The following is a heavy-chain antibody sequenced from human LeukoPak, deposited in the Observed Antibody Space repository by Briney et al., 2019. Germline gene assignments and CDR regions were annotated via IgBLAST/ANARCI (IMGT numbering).Heavy chain of an antibody. CDR1: GFTVSRNY. Sequence: PGGSLRLSCAASGFTVSRNYMSWVRQAPGKGLEWVSAISGSGGSTYYADSVKGRFTISRDNSKNTLYLQMNSLRAEDTAVYYCAKVVVAATTGWFDLWGQGTLVTVSS. CDR3: AKVVVAATTGWFDL. D-gene: IGHD2-15*01. CDR2: ISGSGGST. V-gene: IGHV3-23*01. J-gene: IGHJ5*02.